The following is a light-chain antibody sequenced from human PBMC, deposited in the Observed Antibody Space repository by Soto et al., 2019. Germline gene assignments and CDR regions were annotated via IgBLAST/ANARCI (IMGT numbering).Light chain of an antibody. CDR3: ATWDDSLGGVV. V-gene: IGLV1-44*01. Sequence: QSVLTQPPSASGTPGQRITISCSGSSSNIGSSTVNWYQQLPGTAPKLLIYSSNQRPTGVPDRFSGSKSGTSASLAISGLQSEDEADYYCATWDDSLGGVVFGGGTKVTVL. J-gene: IGLJ2*01. CDR2: SSN. CDR1: SSNIGSST.